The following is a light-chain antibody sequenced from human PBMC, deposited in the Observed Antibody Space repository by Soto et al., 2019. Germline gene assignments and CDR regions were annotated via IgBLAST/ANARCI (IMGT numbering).Light chain of an antibody. CDR2: SAS. J-gene: IGKJ3*01. V-gene: IGKV3-15*01. CDR3: QQYNKWPLT. CDR1: QSVNNN. Sequence: EIVMTQSPVTLSVSPGERATLSCTASQSVNNNVAWYQQKPGHTPRLLIYSASIGATGTPARFSGSGSGSEFNLTISCLQSEDFAVYYCQQYNKWPLTVGPGTKVDSK.